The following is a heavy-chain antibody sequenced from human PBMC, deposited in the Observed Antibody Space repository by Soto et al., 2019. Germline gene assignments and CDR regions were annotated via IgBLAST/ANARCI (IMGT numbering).Heavy chain of an antibody. CDR2: IYYSGST. D-gene: IGHD1-1*01. J-gene: IGHJ5*02. Sequence: SETLSLTCTVSGGSISSGGYYWSWIRQHPGKGLERIGYIYYSGSTYYNPSLKSRVTISVDTSKNQFSLKLSSVTAADTAVYYCAREVWETGQTQNWFDPWGQGTLVTVSS. V-gene: IGHV4-31*03. CDR1: GGSISSGGYY. CDR3: AREVWETGQTQNWFDP.